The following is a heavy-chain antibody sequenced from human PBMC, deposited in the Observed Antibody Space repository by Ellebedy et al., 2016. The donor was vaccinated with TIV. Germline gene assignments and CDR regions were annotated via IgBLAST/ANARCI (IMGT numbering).Heavy chain of an antibody. CDR3: ARNYFGSSGYYPLDY. V-gene: IGHV4-59*01. Sequence: SETLSLTCTVSGGSISSYYWSWIRQPPGKGLEWIGYIYYGGSTNYNPSLKSRVTISVDTSKNQFSLKLSSVTAADTAVYFCARNYFGSSGYYPLDYWGQGTLVTVSS. D-gene: IGHD3-22*01. CDR2: IYYGGST. CDR1: GGSISSYY. J-gene: IGHJ4*02.